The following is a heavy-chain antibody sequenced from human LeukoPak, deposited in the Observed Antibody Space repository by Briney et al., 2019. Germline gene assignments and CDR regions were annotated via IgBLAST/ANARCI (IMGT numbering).Heavy chain of an antibody. Sequence: PGGSLRLSCAASGFTFSSYSMNWVRQAPGKGLEWVSYISSSSSYIYYADSVKGRFPISRDNAKNSLYLQMNSLRAEDTAVYYCARPDYYDSSGYITPLDYWGQGTLVTVSS. CDR3: ARPDYYDSSGYITPLDY. J-gene: IGHJ4*02. D-gene: IGHD3-22*01. CDR2: ISSSSSYI. V-gene: IGHV3-21*01. CDR1: GFTFSSYS.